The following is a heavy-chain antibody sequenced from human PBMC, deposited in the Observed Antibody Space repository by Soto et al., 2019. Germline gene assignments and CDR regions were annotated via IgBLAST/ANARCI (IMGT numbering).Heavy chain of an antibody. CDR2: IYHTGST. CDR1: GGSISSTNW. J-gene: IGHJ5*02. Sequence: SETLSLTCVVSGGSISSTNWWTWVRQTPGKGLEWIGEIYHTGSTKYNPSLKNRVTMSVDTSKNQFSLKLSSVTAADTAVYYCARGSDMGYYYDSSGYSVREFDPWGQGTLVTGLL. CDR3: ARGSDMGYYYDSSGYSVREFDP. D-gene: IGHD3-22*01. V-gene: IGHV4-4*02.